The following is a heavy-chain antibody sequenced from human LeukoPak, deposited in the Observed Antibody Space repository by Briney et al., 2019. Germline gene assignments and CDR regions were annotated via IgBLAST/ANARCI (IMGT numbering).Heavy chain of an antibody. CDR1: GYYFTAYW. J-gene: IGHJ6*03. V-gene: IGHV5-51*01. CDR3: ARLGRVGAARPYYYYYMDV. D-gene: IGHD6-6*01. Sequence: GESLKISCKGSGYYFTAYWIGWVRQMPGKGLEWMGIIYPGDSDTRYSPSFQGQVTISADKSISTAYLQWSSLKASDTAMYYCARLGRVGAARPYYYYYMDVWGKGTTVTVSS. CDR2: IYPGDSDT.